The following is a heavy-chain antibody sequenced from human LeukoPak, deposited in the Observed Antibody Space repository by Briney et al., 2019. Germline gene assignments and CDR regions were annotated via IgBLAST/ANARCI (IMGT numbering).Heavy chain of an antibody. D-gene: IGHD3-22*01. CDR1: GGSISSGGYY. Sequence: SQTLSLTCTVSGGSISSGGYYWSWIRQHPGKGLEWIGYIYYSGSTYYNPSLKSRVTISVDTSKNQFSLKLSSVTAADTAVYYCALTDYYDSTDAFDIWGQGTMVTVSS. J-gene: IGHJ3*02. CDR2: IYYSGST. CDR3: ALTDYYDSTDAFDI. V-gene: IGHV4-31*03.